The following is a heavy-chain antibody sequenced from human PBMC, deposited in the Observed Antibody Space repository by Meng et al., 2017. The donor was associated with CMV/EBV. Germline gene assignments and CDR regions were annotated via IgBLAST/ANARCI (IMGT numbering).Heavy chain of an antibody. J-gene: IGHJ5*02. CDR1: GGTFSSYA. CDR3: ARVQCSSTNCYINWFDP. V-gene: IGHV1-69*10. CDR2: IIPILGIA. Sequence: SVKVSCKASGGTFSSYAISWVRQAPGQGLEWMGGIIPILGIANYAQKFQGRVTITADKSTSTAYMELSSLRSEDTAVYYCARVQCSSTNCYINWFDPWGQGTLVTVSS. D-gene: IGHD2-2*02.